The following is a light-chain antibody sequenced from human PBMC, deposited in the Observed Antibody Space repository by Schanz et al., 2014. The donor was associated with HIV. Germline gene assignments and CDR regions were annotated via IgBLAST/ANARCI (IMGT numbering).Light chain of an antibody. CDR3: QQYGSSPFT. CDR1: QSVSTK. CDR2: GTS. J-gene: IGKJ3*01. Sequence: EIVMTQSPATLSVSPGERATLSCRASQSVSTKLAWYQQKPGQAPRLVIFGTSSRATGIPDRFSGSGSGTDFTLTISRLEPEDFAVYYCQQYGSSPFTFGPGTKVDIK. V-gene: IGKV3-20*01.